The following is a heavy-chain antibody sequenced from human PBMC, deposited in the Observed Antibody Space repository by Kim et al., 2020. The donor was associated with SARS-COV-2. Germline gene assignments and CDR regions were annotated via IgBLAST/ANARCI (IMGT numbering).Heavy chain of an antibody. CDR1: GFTFSSYW. J-gene: IGHJ2*01. D-gene: IGHD5-12*01. CDR3: AREHMAPRNWFFDL. V-gene: IGHV3-74*01. CDR2: IHNDGTKS. Sequence: GGSLRLSCAASGFTFSSYWMHWVRQVPGKGLVWVSRIHNDGTKSTYADSVRGRFTISRDNAKDTLYLQMNSLRAEDTAIYYCAREHMAPRNWFFDLWGRG.